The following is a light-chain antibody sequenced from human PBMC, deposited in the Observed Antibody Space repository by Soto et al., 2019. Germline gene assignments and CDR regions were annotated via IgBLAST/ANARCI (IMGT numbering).Light chain of an antibody. CDR2: AVS. CDR3: SYMRNSLYV. Sequence: VLTQPASVSGSPGQSITISCTGTSSDVADYNYVSWYQQHPGKAPKLMISAVSNRPSGVSDRFSGSKSGNTASLTISGLQADDEDDYYCSYMRNSLYVFGTGTKVTVL. V-gene: IGLV2-14*01. J-gene: IGLJ1*01. CDR1: SSDVADYNY.